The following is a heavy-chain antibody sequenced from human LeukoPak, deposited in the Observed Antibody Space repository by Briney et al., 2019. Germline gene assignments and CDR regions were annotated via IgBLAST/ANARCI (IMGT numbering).Heavy chain of an antibody. J-gene: IGHJ4*02. CDR2: ISGSGGST. CDR1: GFTFSSYA. Sequence: PGGSLRLSCAASGFTFSSYAMSWVRQAPGKGLEWVSAISGSGGSTYYADSVKGRFTISRDNSKNTLYMQMNSLRAEDTAVYYCASDDSSGNCFHHWGQGTLVTVSS. V-gene: IGHV3-23*01. CDR3: ASDDSSGNCFHH. D-gene: IGHD3-22*01.